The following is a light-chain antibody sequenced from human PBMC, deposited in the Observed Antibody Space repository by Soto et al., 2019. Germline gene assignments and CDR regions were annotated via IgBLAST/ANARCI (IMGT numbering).Light chain of an antibody. CDR1: QSISTY. V-gene: IGKV1-39*01. CDR3: QQRYTTPLT. CDR2: AAS. Sequence: DIQMTQSPSSLSASVGDRITITCRASQSISTYLKWYQQKPGKAPKLLIYAASSLQSGVPSRFSGSGSVTDFTLTISSLQPEDFAAYYCQQRYTTPLTFAGGTKVEIK. J-gene: IGKJ4*01.